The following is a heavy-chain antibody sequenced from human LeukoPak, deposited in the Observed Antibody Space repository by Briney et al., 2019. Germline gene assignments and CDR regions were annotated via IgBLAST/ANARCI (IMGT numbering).Heavy chain of an antibody. D-gene: IGHD3-22*01. J-gene: IGHJ4*02. CDR2: ISGNGAHP. CDR1: DFILSTYA. CDR3: AKAVDGRGYYFERGADF. Sequence: GGSLRLSCTASDFILSTYAMSWVRQAPGKGLEWVSSISGNGAHPYYADSVRGRFSISRDFSRSAVFLQMSSLRAEDTATYYCAKAVDGRGYYFERGADFWGQGTMVTVSS. V-gene: IGHV3-23*01.